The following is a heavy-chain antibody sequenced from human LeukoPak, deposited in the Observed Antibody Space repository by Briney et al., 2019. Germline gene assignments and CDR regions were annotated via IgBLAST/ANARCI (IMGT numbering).Heavy chain of an antibody. V-gene: IGHV3-33*06. CDR1: SFTFSNYG. D-gene: IGHD5-12*01. CDR3: AKGIRGYSGYDYDY. CDR2: IWFDGTSK. J-gene: IGHJ4*02. Sequence: PGGSLRLSCAASSFTFSNYGMHWVRQAPGKGLEWVAVIWFDGTSKYYADSVKGRFTISRDNSKNTLYLQMNSLRAEDTAVYYCAKGIRGYSGYDYDYWGQGTLVTVSS.